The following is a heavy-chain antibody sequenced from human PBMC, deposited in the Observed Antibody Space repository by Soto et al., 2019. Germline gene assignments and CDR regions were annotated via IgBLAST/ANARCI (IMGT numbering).Heavy chain of an antibody. Sequence: GGSLRLSCAASGFTFSDYYMSWIRQAPGKGLEWVSYIGSSDNIIYYADSVKGRFTISRDNAKNSLYLQMSSLRAEDTAVYYCARDLGYYESSGYFDYWGQGTLVTVSS. V-gene: IGHV3-11*01. J-gene: IGHJ4*02. CDR2: IGSSDNII. CDR1: GFTFSDYY. D-gene: IGHD3-22*01. CDR3: ARDLGYYESSGYFDY.